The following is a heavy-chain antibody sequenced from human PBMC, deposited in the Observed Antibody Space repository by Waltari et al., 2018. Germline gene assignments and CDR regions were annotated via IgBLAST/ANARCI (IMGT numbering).Heavy chain of an antibody. CDR3: VRGLEVSSFEGLDI. CDR1: GASVSSGSHY. J-gene: IGHJ3*02. D-gene: IGHD2-8*02. Sequence: QVQLQESGPGLLKPSETLSLTCTVSGASVSSGSHYWSWIRQPPGKGLGWIGYIYYIGETNYDPSLKSRGTISVDTSKNQFSLRLSAVTAADTAVYYWVRGLEVSSFEGLDIWGHGTMVTVSS. CDR2: IYYIGET. V-gene: IGHV4-61*01.